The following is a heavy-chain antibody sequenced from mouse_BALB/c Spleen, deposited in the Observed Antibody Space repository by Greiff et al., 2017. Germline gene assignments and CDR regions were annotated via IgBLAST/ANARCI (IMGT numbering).Heavy chain of an antibody. V-gene: IGHV1-69*02. D-gene: IGHD3-3*01. CDR2: IYPSDSYT. CDR3: TRRAPDYYAMDY. Sequence: QVQLQQPGAELVRPGASVKLSCKASGYTFTSYWINWVKQRPGQGLEWIGNIYPSDSYTNYNQKFKDKATLTVDKSSSTAYMQLSSPTSEDSAVYYCTRRAPDYYAMDYWGQGTSVTVSS. CDR1: GYTFTSYW. J-gene: IGHJ4*01.